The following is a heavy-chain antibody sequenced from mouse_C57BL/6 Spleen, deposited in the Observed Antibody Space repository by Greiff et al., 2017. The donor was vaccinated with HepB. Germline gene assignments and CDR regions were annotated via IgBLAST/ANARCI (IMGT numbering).Heavy chain of an antibody. CDR3: ARGPVVAEGFAY. J-gene: IGHJ3*01. V-gene: IGHV1-50*01. Sequence: QVQLQQSGAELVKPGASVKLSCKASGYTFTSYWMQWVKQRPGQGLEWIGEIDPSDSYTNYNQKFKGKATLTVDTSSSTAYMQLSSLTSEDSAVYYCARGPVVAEGFAYWGQGTLVTVSA. D-gene: IGHD1-1*01. CDR2: IDPSDSYT. CDR1: GYTFTSYW.